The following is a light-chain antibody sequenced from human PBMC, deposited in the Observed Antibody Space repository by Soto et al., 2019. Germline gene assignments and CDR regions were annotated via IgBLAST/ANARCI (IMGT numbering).Light chain of an antibody. Sequence: DIQMTQSPSSLSASIGDRVTITCRASQDISDYLAWYQQKPGKVPNLLIYAASTLQSGVPSRFSGSGSETEFTLTISSLQSEDLASYYCRRYGGTPYTFGPGTKVDIK. CDR3: RRYGGTPYT. CDR2: AAS. V-gene: IGKV1-27*01. J-gene: IGKJ3*01. CDR1: QDISDY.